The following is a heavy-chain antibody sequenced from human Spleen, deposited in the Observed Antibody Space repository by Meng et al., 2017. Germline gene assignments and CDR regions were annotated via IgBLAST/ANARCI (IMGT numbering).Heavy chain of an antibody. CDR3: AREAWSRGHFDL. CDR1: GDSISSGTYY. Sequence: QLQLQESGPGLVKPSETLPLTCTVSGDSISSGTYYWGWIRQHPGKALELIGYFYYSGSPYYNPSFTSLATISVDSSKNQFSLKLSSVTAADTAVYYCAREAWSRGHFDLWGRGTLVTVSS. CDR2: FYYSGSP. V-gene: IGHV4-31*01. J-gene: IGHJ2*01.